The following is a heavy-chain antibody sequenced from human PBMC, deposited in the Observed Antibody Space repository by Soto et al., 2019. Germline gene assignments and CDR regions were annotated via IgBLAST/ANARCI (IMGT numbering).Heavy chain of an antibody. V-gene: IGHV1-46*01. D-gene: IGHD2-15*01. CDR1: GYTFTSYY. Sequence: GASVKVSCKASGYTFTSYYMHWVRQAPGQGLEWMGIINPSGGSTSYAQKFQGRVTMTRDTSTSTVYMELSSLRSEDTAVYYCARHGGQYCSADSCQVYRPFFDYWGQGTPVTVSS. CDR3: ARHGGQYCSADSCQVYRPFFDY. CDR2: INPSGGST. J-gene: IGHJ4*02.